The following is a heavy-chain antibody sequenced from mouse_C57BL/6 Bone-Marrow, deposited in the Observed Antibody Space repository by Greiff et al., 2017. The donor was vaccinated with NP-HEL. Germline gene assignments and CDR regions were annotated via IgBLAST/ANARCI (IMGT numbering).Heavy chain of an antibody. CDR3: TLYYGSSYWYAMDY. CDR1: GFTFSSYA. J-gene: IGHJ4*01. D-gene: IGHD1-1*01. Sequence: EVNVVESGEGLVKPGGSLKLSCAASGFTFSSYAMSWVRQTPEKRLEWVAYISSGGDYIYYADTVKGRFTISRDNARNTLYLQMSSLKSEDTAMYYCTLYYGSSYWYAMDYWGQGTSVTVSS. V-gene: IGHV5-9-1*02. CDR2: ISSGGDYI.